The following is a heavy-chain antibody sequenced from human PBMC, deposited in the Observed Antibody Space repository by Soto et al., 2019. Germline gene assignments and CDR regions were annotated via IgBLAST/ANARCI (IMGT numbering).Heavy chain of an antibody. D-gene: IGHD2-8*02. J-gene: IGHJ3*02. V-gene: IGHV6-1*01. CDR1: GESVSSNSAA. CDR3: ARGWLRTGFDT. Sequence: SQTLSLTCVMSGESVSSNSAAWDWIRQSPSRGPEWLGRTYHGSKWSTDYAVTVKSRISVNTDTSRNQFSLQLSSVTPEDTGVYYCARGWLRTGFDTWGQGTMVTVSS. CDR2: TYHGSKWST.